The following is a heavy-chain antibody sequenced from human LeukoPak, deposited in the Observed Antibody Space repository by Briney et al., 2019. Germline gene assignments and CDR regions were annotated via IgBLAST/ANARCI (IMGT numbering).Heavy chain of an antibody. CDR3: ARVLDSSGYYYGFDP. CDR1: GGSFSGYY. V-gene: IGHV4-34*01. CDR2: INHSGST. D-gene: IGHD3-22*01. Sequence: PSETLSLTCAVYGGSFSGYYWSWIRQPPGKGLEWIGEINHSGSTNYNPSLKSRVTISVDTSKNQFSLKLSSVTAADKAVYYCARVLDSSGYYYGFDPWGQGTLVTVSS. J-gene: IGHJ5*02.